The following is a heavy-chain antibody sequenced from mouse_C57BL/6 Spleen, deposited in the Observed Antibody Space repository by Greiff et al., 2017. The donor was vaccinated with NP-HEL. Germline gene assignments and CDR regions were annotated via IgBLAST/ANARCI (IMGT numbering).Heavy chain of an antibody. V-gene: IGHV1-42*01. Sequence: EVQLQQSGPELVKPGASVKISCKASGYSFTGYYMNWVKQSPEKSLEWIGEINPSTGGTTYNQKFKAKATLTVDKSSSTAYMQLKSLTSEDSAVYYCARTLYYDYDGYFDYWGQGTTLTVSS. CDR1: GYSFTGYY. D-gene: IGHD2-4*01. CDR2: INPSTGGT. CDR3: ARTLYYDYDGYFDY. J-gene: IGHJ2*01.